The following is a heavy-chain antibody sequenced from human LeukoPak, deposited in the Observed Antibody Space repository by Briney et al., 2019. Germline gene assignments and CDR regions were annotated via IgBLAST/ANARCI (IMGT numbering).Heavy chain of an antibody. Sequence: SETLSLTRTVSGGPLSRSSYYRGWIRQPPGKGLEWVGGIYYSGSTYYNPSLKSRVTISVDTSKNQFSLKLSSVTAADTAAYYCARSSYQLIYGEKNNWFDPWGQGTLVTVSS. CDR3: ARSSYQLIYGEKNNWFDP. V-gene: IGHV4-39*01. CDR1: GGPLSRSSYY. J-gene: IGHJ5*02. CDR2: IYYSGST. D-gene: IGHD2-2*02.